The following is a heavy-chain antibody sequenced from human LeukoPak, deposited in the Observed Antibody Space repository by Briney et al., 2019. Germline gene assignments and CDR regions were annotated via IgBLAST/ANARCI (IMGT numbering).Heavy chain of an antibody. CDR3: AKGSSYFYDSSDYRLDY. Sequence: PGGSLRLSCSASGLTFRSYAMHWVRQAPGKGLECASGITGNGGGTFYADSVKGRFTISRDNFKNTLYLQMSSLRAEDTAVYYCAKGSSYFYDSSDYRLDYWGQGTLVTVSS. V-gene: IGHV3-64D*06. CDR2: ITGNGGGT. D-gene: IGHD3-22*01. CDR1: GLTFRSYA. J-gene: IGHJ4*02.